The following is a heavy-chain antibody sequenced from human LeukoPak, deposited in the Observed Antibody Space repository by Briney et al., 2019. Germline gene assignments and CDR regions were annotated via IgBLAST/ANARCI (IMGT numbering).Heavy chain of an antibody. J-gene: IGHJ5*02. CDR3: ARADCSSSTCYLRSSWFDP. CDR2: IRTSSTYM. D-gene: IGHD2/OR15-2a*01. Sequence: PGGTLGLFCAASGLLHSSYDMNWVPEARGEGLEWVSSIRTSSTYMYYTYLVKGRFTNSRDNAKNSLYLQMYSLSAEVTAVYYCARADCSSSTCYLRSSWFDPWGQGTLVTVSS. V-gene: IGHV3-21*01. CDR1: GLLHSSYD.